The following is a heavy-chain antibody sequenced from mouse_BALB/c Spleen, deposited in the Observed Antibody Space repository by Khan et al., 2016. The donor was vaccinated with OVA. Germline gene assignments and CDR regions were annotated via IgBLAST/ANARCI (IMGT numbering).Heavy chain of an antibody. Sequence: QVQLKQSGAELARPGASVKLSCKASGYTFTDYYINWMRQRTGQGLEWIGEIYPGSDNTYYNEKFKGKATLTADKSSSTAYMQLSSLTSEDSAVYFCVREWAAWFPYWGQGTLVTVSA. J-gene: IGHJ3*01. CDR1: GYTFTDYY. CDR3: VREWAAWFPY. V-gene: IGHV1-77*01. CDR2: IYPGSDNT.